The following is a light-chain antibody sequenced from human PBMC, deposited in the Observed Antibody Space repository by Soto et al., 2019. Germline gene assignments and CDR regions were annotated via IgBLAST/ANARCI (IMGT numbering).Light chain of an antibody. J-gene: IGLJ1*01. CDR3: AAWDDSLNGYV. CDR2: SNN. V-gene: IGLV1-44*01. Sequence: QSVLTQPPSASGTPGRRVTVSCSGSSSNIGSNTVSWYQHLPGTAPKLLIYSNNQRPSGVPDRFSGSKSGTSASLAISGLQSEDEADYYCAAWDDSLNGYVFGIGTKLTVL. CDR1: SSNIGSNT.